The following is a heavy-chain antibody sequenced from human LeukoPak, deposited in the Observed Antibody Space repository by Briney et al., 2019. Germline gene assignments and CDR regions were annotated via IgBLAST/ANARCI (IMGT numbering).Heavy chain of an antibody. Sequence: GGSLRLSCAASGFTFSSYAMSWVRQAPGKGLEWVSVIYSGGSTYYADSVKGRFTISRDNSKNTLYLQMNSLRAEDTAVYYCARARGYYYDSSGILDYWGQGTLVTVSS. CDR2: IYSGGST. J-gene: IGHJ4*02. D-gene: IGHD3-22*01. CDR3: ARARGYYYDSSGILDY. V-gene: IGHV3-66*01. CDR1: GFTFSSYA.